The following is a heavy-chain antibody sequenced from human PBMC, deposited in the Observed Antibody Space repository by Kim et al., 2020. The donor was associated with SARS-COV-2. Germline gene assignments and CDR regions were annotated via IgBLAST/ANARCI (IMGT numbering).Heavy chain of an antibody. J-gene: IGHJ3*02. D-gene: IGHD3-22*01. CDR2: INPNSGGT. Sequence: ASVKVSCKASGYTFTGYYMHWVRQAPGQGLEWMGWINPNSGGTNYAQKFQGRVTMTRDTSISTAYMELSRLRSDDTAVYYCARGALYYYDSSGYYPSAFDIWGQGTMVTVSS. CDR1: GYTFTGYY. CDR3: ARGALYYYDSSGYYPSAFDI. V-gene: IGHV1-2*02.